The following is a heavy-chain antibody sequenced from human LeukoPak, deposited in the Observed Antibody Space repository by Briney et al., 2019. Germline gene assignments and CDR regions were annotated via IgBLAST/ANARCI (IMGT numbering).Heavy chain of an antibody. J-gene: IGHJ6*03. Sequence: PSETLSLTCIVSGGSISSTSYYWGWIRQPPGKGLEWIGTIYYSGTTYYNPSLKSRVTISVDTSKNQFSLKLSSVTAADTAVYYCAREVTTPLDYYYYYMDVWGKGTTVTVSS. CDR3: AREVTTPLDYYYYYMDV. CDR1: GGSISSTSYY. V-gene: IGHV4-39*02. CDR2: IYYSGTT. D-gene: IGHD4-11*01.